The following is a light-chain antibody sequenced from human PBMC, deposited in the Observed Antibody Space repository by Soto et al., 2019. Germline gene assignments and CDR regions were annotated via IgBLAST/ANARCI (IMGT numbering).Light chain of an antibody. J-gene: IGLJ3*02. CDR1: SSDVGGYNY. Sequence: QSALTQPHSVSGSPGQSVTISCTGTSSDVGGYNYVSWYQQHPGKAPKVMIYDVSKRPSGVPDRFSGSKSGNTASLTISGLQAEDEADYYCCSYAGSYTWVFGGGTKVTVL. CDR3: CSYAGSYTWV. V-gene: IGLV2-11*01. CDR2: DVS.